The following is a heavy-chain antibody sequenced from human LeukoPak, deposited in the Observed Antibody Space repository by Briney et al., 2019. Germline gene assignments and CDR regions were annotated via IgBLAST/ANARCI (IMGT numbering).Heavy chain of an antibody. CDR2: ISGSGGST. J-gene: IGHJ4*02. CDR3: AKEGRCSSTSCYSHVDY. CDR1: GFTFSSYA. D-gene: IGHD2-2*01. V-gene: IGHV3-23*01. Sequence: PGGSLRLSCAASGFTFSSYAMSWVRQAPGKGLEWVSAISGSGGSTYYADSVKGRFTISSDNSKNTLYLQMNSLRAEDTAVYYCAKEGRCSSTSCYSHVDYWGQGTLVTVSS.